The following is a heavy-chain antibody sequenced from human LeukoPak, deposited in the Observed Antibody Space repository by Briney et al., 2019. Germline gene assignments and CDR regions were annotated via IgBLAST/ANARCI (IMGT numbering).Heavy chain of an antibody. D-gene: IGHD3-10*01. CDR1: DGSINSYY. J-gene: IGHJ4*01. CDR2: IYYNGNT. CDR3: ARGSDYTWGG. Sequence: SETLSLTCSVSDGSINSYYWNWIRRPPGKGLEWIGYIYYNGNTNYSPSLKSRVTMSVDTSNNQVSLKLTSVTAADTAVYYCARGSDYTWGGWGQGTLVTVSS. V-gene: IGHV4-59*12.